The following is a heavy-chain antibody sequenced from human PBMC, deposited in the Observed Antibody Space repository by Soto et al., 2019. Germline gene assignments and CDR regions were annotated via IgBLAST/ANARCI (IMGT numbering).Heavy chain of an antibody. J-gene: IGHJ4*02. CDR2: ISYDGGIK. CDR1: GFTFSSHA. V-gene: IGHV3-30-3*02. D-gene: IGHD6-13*01. CDR3: AKYLQQLVFYYFDS. Sequence: SLIVSCAASGFTFSSHAMHWVRQAPGKGLEWVAVISYDGGIKYYADSVKGRFTISRDNSKNTLFLQMNNLRPEDTAVYYCAKYLQQLVFYYFDSWGQGTLVTVAS.